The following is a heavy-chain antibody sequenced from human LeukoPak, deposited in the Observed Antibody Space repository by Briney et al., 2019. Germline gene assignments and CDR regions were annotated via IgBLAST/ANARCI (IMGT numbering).Heavy chain of an antibody. J-gene: IGHJ4*02. V-gene: IGHV3-21*01. CDR2: ISSSSSYI. CDR1: GFTFSSYS. CDR3: ARDARYYDFWSGYRRGTNYFDY. Sequence: GGSPRLSCAASGFTFSSYSMNWVRQAPGKGLEWVSSISSSSSYIYYADSVKGRFTISRDNAKNSLYLQMNSLRAEDTAVYYCARDARYYDFWSGYRRGTNYFDYWGQGTLVTVSS. D-gene: IGHD3-3*01.